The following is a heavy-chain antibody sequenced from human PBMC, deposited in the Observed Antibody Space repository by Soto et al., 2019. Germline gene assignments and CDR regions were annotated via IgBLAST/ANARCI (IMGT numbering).Heavy chain of an antibody. CDR2: IYYSGST. Sequence: QLQLQESGPGLVKPSQTLSLTCTVSGGSISSGGYYWSWIRQHPGTGLEWSGYIYYSGSTYYNPSLKIRFTISVDTSKTQFSLNLSSVTAADTAVYYCASYCYYDKAFEIRGEGTMVPVSS. CDR1: GGSISSGGYY. D-gene: IGHD3-22*01. CDR3: ASYCYYDKAFEI. J-gene: IGHJ3*02. V-gene: IGHV4-31*03.